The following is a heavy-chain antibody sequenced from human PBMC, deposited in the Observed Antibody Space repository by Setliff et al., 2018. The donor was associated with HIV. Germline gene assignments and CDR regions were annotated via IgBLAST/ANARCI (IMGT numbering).Heavy chain of an antibody. CDR2: INTNTGNP. CDR3: ARFYDSGASYSDDAFDI. V-gene: IGHV7-4-1*02. CDR1: GYTFTSYA. Sequence: GASVKVSCKASGYTFTSYAMHWVRQAPGQGLEWMGWINTNTGNPTYAQGFTGRFVFSLDTSVSTAYLQISSLRAEDTAVYYCARFYDSGASYSDDAFDIWGQGTMVTVSS. D-gene: IGHD3-22*01. J-gene: IGHJ3*02.